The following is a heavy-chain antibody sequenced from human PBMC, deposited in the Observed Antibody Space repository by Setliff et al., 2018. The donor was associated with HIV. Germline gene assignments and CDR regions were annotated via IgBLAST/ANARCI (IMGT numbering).Heavy chain of an antibody. D-gene: IGHD5-12*01. Sequence: LSLTCTVSGGSISSGSYYWSWIRQPAGKGLEWIGRIYTSGSTNYNPSLKSRVTISVDTSKNQFSLKLSSVTAADTAVYYCATGQMATRYWGQGTLVTVSS. CDR2: IYTSGST. V-gene: IGHV4-61*02. CDR3: ATGQMATRY. CDR1: GGSISSGSYY. J-gene: IGHJ4*02.